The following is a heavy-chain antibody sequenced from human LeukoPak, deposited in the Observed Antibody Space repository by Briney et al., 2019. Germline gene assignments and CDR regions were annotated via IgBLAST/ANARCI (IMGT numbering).Heavy chain of an antibody. CDR2: IRYDGSNK. Sequence: GGSLRLSCAASGFTFSSYGMHWVRQAPGKGLEWVAFIRYDGSNKYYADSVKGRFTISRDNSKNTLYLQMNSLRAEDTAVYYCARGMTTVTTGFLYYYMDVWGKGTTVTVSS. CDR1: GFTFSSYG. V-gene: IGHV3-30*02. J-gene: IGHJ6*03. D-gene: IGHD4-17*01. CDR3: ARGMTTVTTGFLYYYMDV.